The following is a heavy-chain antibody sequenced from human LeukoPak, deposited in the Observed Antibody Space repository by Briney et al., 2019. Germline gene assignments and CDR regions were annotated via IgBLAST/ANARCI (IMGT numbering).Heavy chain of an antibody. CDR2: IIPIFGTA. V-gene: IGHV1-69*13. Sequence: SVKVSCKASGGTFSSYAIGWVRQAPGQGLEWMGGIIPIFGTANYAQKFQGRVTITADESTSTAYMELSSLRSEDTAVYYCARPLGYCSGGSCPDWGQGTLVTVSS. J-gene: IGHJ1*01. CDR1: GGTFSSYA. CDR3: ARPLGYCSGGSCPD. D-gene: IGHD2-15*01.